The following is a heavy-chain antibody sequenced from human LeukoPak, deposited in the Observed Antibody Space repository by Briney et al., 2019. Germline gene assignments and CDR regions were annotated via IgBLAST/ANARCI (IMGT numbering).Heavy chain of an antibody. CDR3: ARTAARRFDY. Sequence: ASVKVSCKASGYTFPSYFMHWVRQVPGQGLEWMGIINPTGGSTTYAQKFQGRVTMTRDTSTSTVYMELSSLRSDDTAVYYCARTAARRFDYWGQGTLVTVSS. D-gene: IGHD6-6*01. V-gene: IGHV1-46*01. CDR2: INPTGGST. CDR1: GYTFPSYF. J-gene: IGHJ4*02.